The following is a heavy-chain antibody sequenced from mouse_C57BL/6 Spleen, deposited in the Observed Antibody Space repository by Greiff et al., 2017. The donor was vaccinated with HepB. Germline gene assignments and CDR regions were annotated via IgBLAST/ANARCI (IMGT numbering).Heavy chain of an antibody. D-gene: IGHD2-3*01. CDR3: ARSGDGYYLAWFAY. Sequence: VQLQQPGAELVKPGASVKLSCKASGYTFTSYWMHWVKQRPGQGLEWIGMIHPNSGSTNYNEKFKSKATLTVDKSSSTAYMQLISLTSEDSAVYYCARSGDGYYLAWFAYWGQGTLVTVSA. CDR1: GYTFTSYW. CDR2: IHPNSGST. J-gene: IGHJ3*01. V-gene: IGHV1-64*01.